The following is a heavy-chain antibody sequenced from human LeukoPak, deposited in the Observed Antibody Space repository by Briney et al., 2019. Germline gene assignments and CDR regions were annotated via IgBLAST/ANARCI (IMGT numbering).Heavy chain of an antibody. CDR1: GFTFDDYG. D-gene: IGHD3-9*01. Sequence: GGSLRLSCAASGFTFDDYGMSWVRQAPGKGLEWVSGINWNGGSTHYADSVKGRFTISRDNAKNSLYLQMNSLRAEDTAVYYCARELRSRIDILTVAFDIWGQGTMVTVSS. J-gene: IGHJ3*02. CDR3: ARELRSRIDILTVAFDI. CDR2: INWNGGST. V-gene: IGHV3-20*04.